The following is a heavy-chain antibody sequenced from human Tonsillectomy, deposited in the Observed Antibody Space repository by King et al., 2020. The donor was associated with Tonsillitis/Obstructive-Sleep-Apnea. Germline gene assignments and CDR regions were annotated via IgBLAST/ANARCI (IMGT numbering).Heavy chain of an antibody. CDR3: AATRWPGYFDY. CDR2: XXXXXST. CDR1: GGSMSTYD. V-gene: IGHV4-59*08. Sequence: MQLQESGPGLVKPSETLSLTCTVSGGSMSTYDWSWIRXSXGKGLXWXXXXXXXXSTXHNXPLKSRVTIXVDTSKXXFXLKLNSLTAADTAVYYCAATRWPGYFDYWGQGTLVTVSS. D-gene: IGHD2-15*01. J-gene: IGHJ4*02.